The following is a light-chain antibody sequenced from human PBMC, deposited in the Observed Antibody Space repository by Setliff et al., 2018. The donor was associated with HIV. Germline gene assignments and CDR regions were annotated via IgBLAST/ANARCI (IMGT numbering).Light chain of an antibody. V-gene: IGLV3-21*03. J-gene: IGLJ1*01. CDR2: DAS. CDR1: IIGSKS. CDR3: QVWDSSSDHYV. Sequence: SYDLTQPPSESVAPGKTARITCVGNIIGSKSVHWYQQKPGQAPVMVVYDASDRPSGIPERFSGSKSANTATLTISRVEAGDEADYYCQVWDSSSDHYVFGTGTRSPS.